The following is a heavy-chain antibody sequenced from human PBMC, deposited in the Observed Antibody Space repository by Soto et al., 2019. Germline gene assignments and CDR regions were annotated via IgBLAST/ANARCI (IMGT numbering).Heavy chain of an antibody. J-gene: IGHJ6*02. Sequence: QVQLVQSGAEVKKPGSSVKVSCKASGGNFSRSAISWVRHAPGQGLEWMGGIIPIFGTAHYAQKFQGRVTITADESTRTAYMERSSLRSEDTAVYYCARDPLELRRTYYYYGMYVWGQGTTVTVSS. CDR3: ARDPLELRRTYYYYGMYV. V-gene: IGHV1-69*12. D-gene: IGHD1-7*01. CDR1: GGNFSRSA. CDR2: IIPIFGTA.